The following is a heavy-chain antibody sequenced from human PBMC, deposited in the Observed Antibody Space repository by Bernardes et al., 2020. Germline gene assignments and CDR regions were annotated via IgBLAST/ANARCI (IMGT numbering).Heavy chain of an antibody. D-gene: IGHD2-8*02. J-gene: IGHJ4*02. CDR2: IYYSGST. CDR1: GGSISSSSYY. CDR3: ARLGFDCTGGVCPNFDY. Sequence: SETLSLTCTVSGGSISSSSYYWGWIRQPPGKGLEWIGSIYYSGSTYYNPSLKSRVTISVDTSKNQFSLKLSSVTAADTAVYYCARLGFDCTGGVCPNFDYWGQGTLVTVSS. V-gene: IGHV4-39*01.